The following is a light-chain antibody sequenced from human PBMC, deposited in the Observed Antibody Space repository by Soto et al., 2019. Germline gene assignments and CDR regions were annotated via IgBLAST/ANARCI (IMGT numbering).Light chain of an antibody. CDR3: GAWESSLNPYV. CDR2: DNN. V-gene: IGLV1-51*01. Sequence: QSVLTQPPSVSAAPGQKVIISCSGSSFNIGNNYVSWYQQLPGTAPKLLIYDNNKRPSGIPDRFSGSKSGTSATLAITGLQTADEAEYYCGAWESSLNPYVFGTGTKVTVL. CDR1: SFNIGNNY. J-gene: IGLJ1*01.